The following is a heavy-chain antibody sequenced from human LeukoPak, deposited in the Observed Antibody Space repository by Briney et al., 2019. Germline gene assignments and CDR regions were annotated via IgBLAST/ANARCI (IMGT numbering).Heavy chain of an antibody. Sequence: GASVKVSCKASGYTFTSYGISWVRQAPGQGLEWMGWISAYNGNTNYAQKLQGRVTMTTDTSTSTAYMELSSLRSEDTAVYYCAREGYNWNDVRGFDPWGQGTLVTVSS. J-gene: IGHJ5*02. CDR2: ISAYNGNT. CDR1: GYTFTSYG. CDR3: AREGYNWNDVRGFDP. D-gene: IGHD1-1*01. V-gene: IGHV1-18*01.